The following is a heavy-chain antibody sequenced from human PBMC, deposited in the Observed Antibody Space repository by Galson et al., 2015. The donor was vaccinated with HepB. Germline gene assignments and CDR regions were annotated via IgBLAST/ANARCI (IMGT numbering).Heavy chain of an antibody. V-gene: IGHV1-69*04. CDR3: ATDPLHYDILSGYSAAWYYFDH. J-gene: IGHJ4*02. D-gene: IGHD3-9*01. Sequence: SVKVSCKASGGTFRSHAISWVRQAPGQGLEWMGRIIPILGLSNYAQKFQGRVTITADRSTSSAYMEVSSLRSEDTAIYYCATDPLHYDILSGYSAAWYYFDHRGQGTLVTVSS. CDR2: IIPILGLS. CDR1: GGTFRSHA.